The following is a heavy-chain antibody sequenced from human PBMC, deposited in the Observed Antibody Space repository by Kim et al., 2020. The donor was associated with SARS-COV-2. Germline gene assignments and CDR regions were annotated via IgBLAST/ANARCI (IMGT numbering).Heavy chain of an antibody. CDR3: ARQGSGYDHPIDY. CDR1: GGSISSSSYY. V-gene: IGHV4-39*01. J-gene: IGHJ4*02. D-gene: IGHD5-12*01. CDR2: IYYSGST. Sequence: SETLSLTCTVSGGSISSSSYYWGWIRQPPGKGLEWIGSIYYSGSTYYNPSLKSRVTISVDTSKNQFSLKLSSVTAADTAVYYCARQGSGYDHPIDYWGQGTLVTVSS.